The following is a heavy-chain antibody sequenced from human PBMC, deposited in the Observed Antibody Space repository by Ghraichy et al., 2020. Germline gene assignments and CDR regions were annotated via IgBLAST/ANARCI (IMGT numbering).Heavy chain of an antibody. Sequence: SVKVSCKPSGGTFSSYGISWVRQAPGQGFEWMGGIVPMFGAANYTQKFQGRVTITADEYTRTVYMELTSLTSEDTAIYYCARASWQLQYYYYYGLDVWGQGTTVTVSS. J-gene: IGHJ6*02. D-gene: IGHD6-6*01. CDR1: GGTFSSYG. V-gene: IGHV1-69*13. CDR3: ARASWQLQYYYYYGLDV. CDR2: IVPMFGAA.